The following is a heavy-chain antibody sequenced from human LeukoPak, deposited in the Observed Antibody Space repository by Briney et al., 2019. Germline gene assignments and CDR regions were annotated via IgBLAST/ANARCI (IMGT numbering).Heavy chain of an antibody. CDR2: IYTSGNT. CDR1: GGSISSGSYY. Sequence: SQTLSLTCTVSGGSISSGSYYWSWIRQPAGKGLEWIGRIYTSGNTNYNPSLKSRVTISVDTSKNHFYLKLSSVTAADTAVYYCARGGDGYNWDYFDYWGQGTLVTVSS. J-gene: IGHJ4*02. D-gene: IGHD5-24*01. V-gene: IGHV4-61*02. CDR3: ARGGDGYNWDYFDY.